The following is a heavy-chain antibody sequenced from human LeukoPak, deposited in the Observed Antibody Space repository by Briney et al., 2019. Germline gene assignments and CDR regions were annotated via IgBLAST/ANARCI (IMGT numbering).Heavy chain of an antibody. V-gene: IGHV1-8*01. CDR3: ARGRADSIAAGD. J-gene: IGHJ4*02. Sequence: ASVKVSCKASGYAFTSYDINWVRQATGQGLEWMGWMNPNSGNTGYAQKFQGRVTMTRNTSISTAYMELSSLRPEDTAVYYCARGRADSIAAGDWGQGTLVTVSS. CDR2: MNPNSGNT. CDR1: GYAFTSYD. D-gene: IGHD6-13*01.